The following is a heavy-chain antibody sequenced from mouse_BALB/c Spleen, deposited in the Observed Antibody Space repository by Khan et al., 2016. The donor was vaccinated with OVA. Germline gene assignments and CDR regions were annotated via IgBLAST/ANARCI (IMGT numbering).Heavy chain of an antibody. CDR1: GFSLTYYG. V-gene: IGHV2-4*02. CDR2: IWSGGST. CDR3: ARFYDYEGYYDV. Sequence: QVQLKESGPGLVQPSQSLSITCTVSGFSLTYYGVHWVRQPPGKGLEWLGVIWSGGSTDYDAAFISRLSINKDNSKSQVFFKMNSLQADDTAIDYCARFYDYEGYYDVWGAGTTVTVSS. J-gene: IGHJ1*01. D-gene: IGHD2-4*01.